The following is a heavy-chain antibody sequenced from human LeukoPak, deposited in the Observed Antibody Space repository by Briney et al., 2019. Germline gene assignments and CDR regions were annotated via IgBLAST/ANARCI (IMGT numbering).Heavy chain of an antibody. Sequence: SETLSLTCTVSGASVSGSPYYWGWIRQPPGKGLEWIGSIYSSGSTYYDASLQSRVTISIETSKNQISLRLNSVTAADTAIYYCAKSGGYGLIDYWGQGTLVTVSS. CDR3: AKSGGYGLIDY. D-gene: IGHD1-26*01. CDR1: GASVSGSPYY. CDR2: IYSSGST. J-gene: IGHJ4*02. V-gene: IGHV4-39*01.